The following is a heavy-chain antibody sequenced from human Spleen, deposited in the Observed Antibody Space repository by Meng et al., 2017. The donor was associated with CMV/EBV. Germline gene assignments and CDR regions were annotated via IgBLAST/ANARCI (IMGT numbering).Heavy chain of an antibody. CDR2: ITPVFETA. J-gene: IGHJ4*02. D-gene: IGHD3-10*01. CDR3: ARGPRIIVGGVIIWPLED. CDR1: TFSCIS. V-gene: IGHV1-69*05. Sequence: TFSCISLMWVRQAPGQGLEWMGGITPVFETADYAQKFRDRVTISMDDSATTAYMEMTSLGSEDTAVYFCARGPRIIVGGVIIWPLEDWGQGTLVTVSS.